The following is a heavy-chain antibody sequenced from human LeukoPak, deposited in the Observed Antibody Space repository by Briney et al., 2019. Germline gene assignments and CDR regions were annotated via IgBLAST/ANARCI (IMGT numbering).Heavy chain of an antibody. D-gene: IGHD6-19*01. CDR1: GFTFSSHT. CDR2: ISSSSSYI. V-gene: IGHV3-21*01. Sequence: PGGSLRLSCAASGFTFSSHTMNWVRQAPGKGLEWVSSISSSSSYIYYADSVKGQFTISRDNAKNSLYLQMNSLRAEDTAVYYCARSGGIAVAGHDYYYYGMDVWGQGTTVTVSS. J-gene: IGHJ6*02. CDR3: ARSGGIAVAGHDYYYYGMDV.